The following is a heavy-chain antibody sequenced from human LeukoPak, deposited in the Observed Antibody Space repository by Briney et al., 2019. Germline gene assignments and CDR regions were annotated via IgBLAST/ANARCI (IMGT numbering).Heavy chain of an antibody. Sequence: PGGSLRLSCAASGFTFSSYSMNWVRQAPGKGMEWVSSISSSSSYIYYADSVKGRFTISRDNAKNSLCLQMNSLRAEDTAVYYCARAGYYYDSSGYNYYFDYWGQGTLVTVSS. CDR1: GFTFSSYS. CDR2: ISSSSSYI. V-gene: IGHV3-21*01. CDR3: ARAGYYYDSSGYNYYFDY. J-gene: IGHJ4*02. D-gene: IGHD3-22*01.